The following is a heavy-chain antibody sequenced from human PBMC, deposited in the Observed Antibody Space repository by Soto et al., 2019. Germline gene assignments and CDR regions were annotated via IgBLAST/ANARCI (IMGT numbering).Heavy chain of an antibody. CDR2: INPNNGGA. J-gene: IGHJ4*02. Sequence: WASVKVSCKTSGYTFTTYYMHWMRQAPGQGLEWMGWINPNNGGANYAQKFQGRVTMTRDTSISTAYMELSGLTSDDTAVYFCARQRRLDNWGQGTLVTVSS. CDR1: GYTFTTYY. CDR3: ARQRRLDN. V-gene: IGHV1-2*02.